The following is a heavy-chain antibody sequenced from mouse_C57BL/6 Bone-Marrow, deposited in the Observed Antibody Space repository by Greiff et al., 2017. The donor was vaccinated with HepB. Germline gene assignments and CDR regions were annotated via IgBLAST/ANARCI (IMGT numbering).Heavy chain of an antibody. CDR2: IHPNSGST. D-gene: IGHD1-1*01. CDR3: ARAGLLRFDY. Sequence: QVQLKQPGAELVKPGASVKLSCKASGYTFTSYWMHWVKQRPGQGLEWIGMIHPNSGSTNYNEKFKSKATLTVDKSSSTAYMQLSSLTSEDSAVYYCARAGLLRFDYWGQGTTLTVSS. CDR1: GYTFTSYW. V-gene: IGHV1-64*01. J-gene: IGHJ2*01.